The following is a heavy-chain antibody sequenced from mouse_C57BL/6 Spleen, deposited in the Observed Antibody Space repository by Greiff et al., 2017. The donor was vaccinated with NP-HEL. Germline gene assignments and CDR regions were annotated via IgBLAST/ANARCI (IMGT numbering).Heavy chain of an antibody. D-gene: IGHD1-1*01. CDR3: ARDEDYYDY. V-gene: IGHV3-6*01. CDR1: GYSITSGYY. J-gene: IGHJ2*01. CDR2: ISYDGSN. Sequence: EVKLMESGPGLVKPSQSLSLTCSVTGYSITSGYYWNWIRQFPGNKLEWMGYISYDGSNNYNPSLKNRISLTRDTSKNQFFLKLNSVTTEDTATYYCARDEDYYDYWGQGTTLTVSS.